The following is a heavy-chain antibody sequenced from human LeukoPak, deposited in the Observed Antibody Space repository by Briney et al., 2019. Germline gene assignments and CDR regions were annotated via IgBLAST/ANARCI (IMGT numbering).Heavy chain of an antibody. V-gene: IGHV3-7*01. D-gene: IGHD1-14*01. CDR3: ARLGKPFAMDV. CDR2: INRDGSEE. CDR1: GFTLSRFA. J-gene: IGHJ6*02. Sequence: GGSLRLSRTDSGFTLSRFAMGWVRQPPGKGLEWVANINRDGSEEFYVDSVKGRFTISRDNAKNSLCLQMNSLRAEDTAVYYCARLGKPFAMDVWGQGTTVTVSS.